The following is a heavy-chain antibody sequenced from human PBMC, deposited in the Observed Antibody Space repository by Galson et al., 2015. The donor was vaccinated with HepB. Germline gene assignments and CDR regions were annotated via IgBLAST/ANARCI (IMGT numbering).Heavy chain of an antibody. CDR1: GFTFSSYA. V-gene: IGHV3-30*04. CDR2: ISYDGSNK. D-gene: IGHD2-21*01. CDR3: AGPLVIEPFDY. J-gene: IGHJ4*02. Sequence: SLRLSCAASGFTFSSYAMHWVRQAPGKGLEWVAVISYDGSNKYYADSVKGRFTISRDNSKNTLYLQMNSLRAEDTAVYYCAGPLVIEPFDYWGQGTLVTVSS.